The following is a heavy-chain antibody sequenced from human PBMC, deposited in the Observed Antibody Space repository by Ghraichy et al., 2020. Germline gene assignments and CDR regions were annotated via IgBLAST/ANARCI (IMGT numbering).Heavy chain of an antibody. CDR1: GGSISSSGYS. J-gene: IGHJ4*02. D-gene: IGHD3-10*01. Sequence: SETPSLTCAVSGGSISSSGYSWTWIRQPPGKGLEWIGYIYDVGSTHYNPSLKSRVTMSADRSKNQFSLNLRSVTAADTAVYYCARATGSGTYAYWGQGTLVTVSS. CDR2: IYDVGST. CDR3: ARATGSGTYAY. V-gene: IGHV4-30-2*01.